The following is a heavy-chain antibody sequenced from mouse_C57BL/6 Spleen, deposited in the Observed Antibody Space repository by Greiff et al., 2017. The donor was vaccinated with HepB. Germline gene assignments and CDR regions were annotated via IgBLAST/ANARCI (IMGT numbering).Heavy chain of an antibody. D-gene: IGHD4-1*01. Sequence: EVKVVESGGGLVKPGGSLKLSCAASGFTFSDYGMHWVRQAPEKGLEWVAYISSGSSTIYYADTVKGRFTISRDNAKNTLFLQMTSLRSEDTAMYYCARNWDKDAMDYWGQGTSVTVSS. CDR3: ARNWDKDAMDY. J-gene: IGHJ4*01. CDR1: GFTFSDYG. CDR2: ISSGSSTI. V-gene: IGHV5-17*01.